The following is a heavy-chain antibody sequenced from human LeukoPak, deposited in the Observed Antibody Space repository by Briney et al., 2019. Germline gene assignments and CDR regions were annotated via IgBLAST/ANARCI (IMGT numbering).Heavy chain of an antibody. CDR1: GFNFSSYG. D-gene: IGHD1-26*01. CDR2: ISYDGSHK. CDR3: VKDRGSRSSYYYLDV. V-gene: IGHV3-30*18. Sequence: GGSLRLSCAASGFNFSSYGMHWVRQAPGKGLEWVAVISYDGSHKDHVDSVKGRFTISRDNSKNTLYLQMNSLRAEDTAVFYCVKDRGSRSSYYYLDVWGQGTTVTVSS. J-gene: IGHJ6*02.